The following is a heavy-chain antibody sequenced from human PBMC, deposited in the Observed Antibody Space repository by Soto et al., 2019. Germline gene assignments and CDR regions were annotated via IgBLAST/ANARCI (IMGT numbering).Heavy chain of an antibody. J-gene: IGHJ6*02. V-gene: IGHV3-73*01. Sequence: GGSLRLSCAASGFTLSGSAMHWVRQASGKGLEWVGRIRYIADGYTTTYAASVKSRFTISRDESKKTAYLQLNSVNTDDTAMYYCTRSSVKSRWGVSYYFAMEVWGQGTTVTVSS. D-gene: IGHD3-16*01. CDR2: IRYIADGYTT. CDR3: TRSSVKSRWGVSYYFAMEV. CDR1: GFTLSGSA.